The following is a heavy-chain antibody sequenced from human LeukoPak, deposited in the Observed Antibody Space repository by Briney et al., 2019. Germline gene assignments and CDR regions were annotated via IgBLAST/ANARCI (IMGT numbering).Heavy chain of an antibody. J-gene: IGHJ6*03. D-gene: IGHD6-13*01. V-gene: IGHV3-11*01. CDR1: GITFSDYY. CDR3: ARAAAASDSSTWGYYYYYYMDV. Sequence: PGGSLRLSCAASGITFSDYYMSWIRQDPGKGLEWVSYISSSGSTIYYADSVKGRFTVSRDNAKNSLYLQMNSLRAEDTAVYYCARAAAASDSSTWGYYYYYYMDVWGKGTTVIVSS. CDR2: ISSSGSTI.